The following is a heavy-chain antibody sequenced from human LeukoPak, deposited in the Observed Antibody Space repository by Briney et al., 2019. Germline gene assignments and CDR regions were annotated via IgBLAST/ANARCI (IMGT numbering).Heavy chain of an antibody. CDR2: INAGNGNT. D-gene: IGHD2-15*01. Sequence: ASVKVSCKASGYTFTSYAMHWVRQAPGQRLEWMGWINAGNGNTKYSQKFQGRVTITRDTSASTAYMELSSLRSEDTAVYYCARDRPFYGTYSQYYFDCWGQGTLVTVSS. V-gene: IGHV1-3*01. J-gene: IGHJ4*02. CDR1: GYTFTSYA. CDR3: ARDRPFYGTYSQYYFDC.